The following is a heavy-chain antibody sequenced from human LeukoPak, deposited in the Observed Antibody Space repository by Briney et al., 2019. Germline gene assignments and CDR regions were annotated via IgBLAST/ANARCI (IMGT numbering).Heavy chain of an antibody. CDR2: ISYDGSNK. D-gene: IGHD6-6*01. Sequence: GGSLRLSRAASGFTFSSYAMHWVRQAPGKGLEWVAVISYDGSNKYYADSVKGRFTISRDNSKNTLYLQMNSLRAEDTAVYYCARALYIAARPYYFDYWGQGTLVTVSS. CDR3: ARALYIAARPYYFDY. CDR1: GFTFSSYA. V-gene: IGHV3-30*04. J-gene: IGHJ4*02.